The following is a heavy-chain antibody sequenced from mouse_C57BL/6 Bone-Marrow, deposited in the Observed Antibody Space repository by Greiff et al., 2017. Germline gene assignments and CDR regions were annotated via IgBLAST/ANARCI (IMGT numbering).Heavy chain of an antibody. Sequence: VQLQQSGPELVKPGASVKISCKASGYTFTDYYMNWVKQSHGKSLEWIGDINPNNGGTSYNQKFKGKATLTVDKSSSTAYMELRSLTSEDSAVYYCASRYYGSSYWCAYWGQGTLVTVSA. CDR3: ASRYYGSSYWCAY. J-gene: IGHJ3*01. CDR1: GYTFTDYY. V-gene: IGHV1-26*01. D-gene: IGHD1-1*01. CDR2: INPNNGGT.